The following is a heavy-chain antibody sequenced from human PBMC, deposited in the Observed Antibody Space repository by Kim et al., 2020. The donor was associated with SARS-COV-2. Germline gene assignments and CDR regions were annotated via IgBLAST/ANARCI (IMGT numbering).Heavy chain of an antibody. V-gene: IGHV3-74*01. CDR1: GFTFSSYW. Sequence: GGSLRLSCAASGFTFSSYWMHWVRQAPGKGLVWVSRINSDGSSTSYADSVKGRFTISRDNAKNTLYLQMNSLRAEDTAVYYCARENSYYDILTGPHWSYGMDVWGQGTTVTVSS. CDR2: INSDGSST. D-gene: IGHD3-9*01. CDR3: ARENSYYDILTGPHWSYGMDV. J-gene: IGHJ6*02.